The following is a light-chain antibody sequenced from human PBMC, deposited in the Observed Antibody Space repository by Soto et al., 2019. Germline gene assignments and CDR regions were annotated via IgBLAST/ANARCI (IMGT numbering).Light chain of an antibody. CDR3: GSYASATLI. V-gene: IGLV2-14*03. J-gene: IGLJ2*01. CDR1: SSDIGAYDY. Sequence: QSVLTQPASVSGSPGQSITISCTGTSSDIGAYDYVSWFQQYSGKAPTLIIYEVRFRPSGVSSRFSGSKSGNTASLTISGLQTEDEADYYCGSYASATLIFGGGNKLTVL. CDR2: EVR.